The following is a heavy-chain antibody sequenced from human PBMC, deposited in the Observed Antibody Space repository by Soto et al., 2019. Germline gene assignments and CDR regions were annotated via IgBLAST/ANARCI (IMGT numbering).Heavy chain of an antibody. CDR3: ARSQGGNGGDKSDAFDI. CDR2: IYPGDSDT. Sequence: GESLKISCKGSGYSFTTYWIGWVRQMPGKGLEWMGIIYPGDSDTRYSPSLQGQVIISADKSISTAYLQWSSLKASDTAMYYCARSQGGNGGDKSDAFDIWGQGTMVTVSS. D-gene: IGHD2-21*02. V-gene: IGHV5-51*01. CDR1: GYSFTTYW. J-gene: IGHJ3*02.